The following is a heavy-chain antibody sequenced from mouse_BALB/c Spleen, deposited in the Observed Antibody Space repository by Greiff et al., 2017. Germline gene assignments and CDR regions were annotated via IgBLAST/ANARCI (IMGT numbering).Heavy chain of an antibody. V-gene: IGHV5-6*02. Sequence: EVKLVESGGDLVKPGGSLKLSCAASGFTFSSYGMSWVRQTPDKRLEWVATISSGGSYTYYPDSVKGRFTISRDNAKNTLYLQMSSLKSEDTAMYYCARQDGRDYFYYWGQGTTLTVSS. CDR1: GFTFSSYG. J-gene: IGHJ2*01. D-gene: IGHD1-1*02. CDR2: ISSGGSYT. CDR3: ARQDGRDYFYY.